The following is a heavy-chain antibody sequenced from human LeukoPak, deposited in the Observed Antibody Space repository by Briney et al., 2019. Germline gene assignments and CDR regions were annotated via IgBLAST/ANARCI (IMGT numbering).Heavy chain of an antibody. D-gene: IGHD4-17*01. J-gene: IGHJ4*02. CDR2: INGNGGSA. CDR1: GFTFGNYA. CDR3: ARAPTVTAESAFGY. Sequence: GGSLRLSCVASGFTFGNYAMHWVRQTPGKGLEYVSGINGNGGSALYANSVKGRFTISRDNSRHTLYLQMGSLRTEDMGVYYCARAPTVTAESAFGYWGQGTLVTVSS. V-gene: IGHV3-64*01.